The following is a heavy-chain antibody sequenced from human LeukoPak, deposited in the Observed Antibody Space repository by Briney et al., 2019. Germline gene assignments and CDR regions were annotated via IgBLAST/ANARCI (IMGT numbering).Heavy chain of an antibody. CDR3: ARGGPASQYNWFDP. J-gene: IGHJ5*02. D-gene: IGHD2-15*01. V-gene: IGHV3-21*01. CDR1: GFTFSSYS. Sequence: PGGSLRLSCAASGFTFSSYSINWVRQAPGKGLEWVSSISSSSSYIYYADSVKGRFTISRDNAKNSLYLQMNSLRAEDTAVYYCARGGPASQYNWFDPWGQGTLVTVSS. CDR2: ISSSSSYI.